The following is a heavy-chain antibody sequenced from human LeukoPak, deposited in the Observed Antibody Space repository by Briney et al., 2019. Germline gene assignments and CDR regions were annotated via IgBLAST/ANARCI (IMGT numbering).Heavy chain of an antibody. CDR2: ISYDGSNK. J-gene: IGHJ4*02. CDR3: ANFYSSNFYFDY. D-gene: IGHD6-19*01. V-gene: IGHV3-30*18. Sequence: GGSLRLSCAASGFTFSSYGMHWVRQAPGKGLEWVAVISYDGSNKYYADSVKGRFTISRDNSKNTLYLQMNSLRAEDTAVYYCANFYSSNFYFDYWGQGTLVTVSS. CDR1: GFTFSSYG.